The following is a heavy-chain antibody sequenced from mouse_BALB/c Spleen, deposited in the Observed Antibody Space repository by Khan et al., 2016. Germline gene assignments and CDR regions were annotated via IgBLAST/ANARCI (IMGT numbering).Heavy chain of an antibody. CDR2: ILPGSGST. CDR3: VRGYYGSSYYGMDY. Sequence: QVQLQQSGAELMKPGASVKISCKATGYTFSNYWIEWVKQRPGHGLEWIGEILPGSGSTNYNEKFKGKATFTADTYSNTAYMQLSSLTSEDSAVSYCVRGYYGSSYYGMDYWGQGTSVTVSS. CDR1: GYTFSNYW. V-gene: IGHV1-9*01. J-gene: IGHJ4*01. D-gene: IGHD1-1*01.